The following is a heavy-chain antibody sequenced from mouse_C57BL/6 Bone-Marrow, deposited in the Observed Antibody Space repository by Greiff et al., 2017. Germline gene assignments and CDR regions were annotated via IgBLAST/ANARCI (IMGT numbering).Heavy chain of an antibody. CDR1: GYTFTSYW. CDR2: INPSSGYT. D-gene: IGHD4-1*01. V-gene: IGHV1-7*01. J-gene: IGHJ1*03. Sequence: QVQLQQSGAELAKPGASVKLSCKASGYTFTSYWMHWVKQRPGQGLEWIGYINPSSGYTKYNQKFKDKATLTADKSSSTAYMQLSSLTYDDAAVYYCARSPLGRPWYFDVWGTGTTVTVSS. CDR3: ARSPLGRPWYFDV.